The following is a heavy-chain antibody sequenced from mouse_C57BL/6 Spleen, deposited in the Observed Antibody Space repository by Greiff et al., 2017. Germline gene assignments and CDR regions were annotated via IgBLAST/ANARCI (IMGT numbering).Heavy chain of an antibody. Sequence: QVQLQQSGAELVRPGASVKMSCKASGYTFPSYNMHWVKQTTRQGLEWIGAIYPGNGDTSYNQKFKDKATLTVDKSSSTAYMQLSSLTSEDSAVYFCARDYYGSSQAWFAYWGQGTLVTVSA. V-gene: IGHV1-12*01. CDR2: IYPGNGDT. D-gene: IGHD1-1*01. CDR3: ARDYYGSSQAWFAY. CDR1: GYTFPSYN. J-gene: IGHJ3*01.